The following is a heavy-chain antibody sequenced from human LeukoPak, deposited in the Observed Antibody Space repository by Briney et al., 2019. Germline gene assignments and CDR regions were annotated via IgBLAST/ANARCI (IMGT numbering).Heavy chain of an antibody. CDR2: IYYSGST. J-gene: IGHJ5*02. CDR1: GGSISNFY. V-gene: IGHV4-59*01. CDR3: ARGYRNGYA. Sequence: SETLSLTCTVSGGSISNFYWNWIRQPPGKGLEWIGYIYYSGSTNYNPSLKSRVTISLDTSKNQFSLKLNSVTTADTAVYYCARGYRNGYAWGQGTLVTVSS. D-gene: IGHD5-24*01.